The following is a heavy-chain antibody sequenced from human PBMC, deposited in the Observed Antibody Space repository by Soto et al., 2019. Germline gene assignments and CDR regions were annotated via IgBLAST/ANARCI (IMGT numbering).Heavy chain of an antibody. J-gene: IGHJ6*02. D-gene: IGHD3-10*01. Sequence: PGGSLRLSCAASGFTFSSYSMNWVRQAPGKGLEWVSSISSSSSYIYYADSVKGRFTISRDNAKNSLYLQMNSLRAEDTAVYYCARGHGSGSYFSHYFYYGMDVWGQGTTVTASS. CDR1: GFTFSSYS. V-gene: IGHV3-21*01. CDR2: ISSSSSYI. CDR3: ARGHGSGSYFSHYFYYGMDV.